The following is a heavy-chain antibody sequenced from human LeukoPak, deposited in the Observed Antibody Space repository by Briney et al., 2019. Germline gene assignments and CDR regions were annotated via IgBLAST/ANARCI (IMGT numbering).Heavy chain of an antibody. Sequence: PGGSLRLPCAASGFTFSSYGMHWVRQAPGKGLEWVAVISYDGSNKYYADSVKGRFTISRDNSKNTLYLQMNSLRAEDTAVYYCAKGGGIGPWYYFDYWGQGTLVTVSS. J-gene: IGHJ4*02. D-gene: IGHD1-26*01. V-gene: IGHV3-30*18. CDR3: AKGGGIGPWYYFDY. CDR1: GFTFSSYG. CDR2: ISYDGSNK.